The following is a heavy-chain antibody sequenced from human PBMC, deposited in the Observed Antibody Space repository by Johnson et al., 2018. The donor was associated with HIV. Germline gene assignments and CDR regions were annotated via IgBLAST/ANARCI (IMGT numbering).Heavy chain of an antibody. CDR1: GLTFSDYY. CDR3: ARDHIRGYDSPNDAFDI. CDR2: ISSSGSTI. V-gene: IGHV3-11*04. D-gene: IGHD3-22*01. J-gene: IGHJ3*02. Sequence: QVQLVESGGGLVQPGGSLRLSCAASGLTFSDYYMSWIRQAPGKGLEWVSYISSSGSTIYYADSVKGRFTISRDNAKNSLYLQMNSLRAEDTAVYYCARDHIRGYDSPNDAFDIWGQGTMVTVSS.